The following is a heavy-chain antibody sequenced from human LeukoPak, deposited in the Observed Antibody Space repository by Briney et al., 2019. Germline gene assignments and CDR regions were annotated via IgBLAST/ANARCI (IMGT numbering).Heavy chain of an antibody. CDR1: GYTFTDYY. V-gene: IGHV1-2*02. CDR2: INPKSGGT. D-gene: IGHD5-24*01. Sequence: ASVKVSCKASGYTFTDYYIHWVRQAPGQGLEWMGWINPKSGGTNYAQRFQGRVTMTRDTSISTAYMELSRLRSDDTAVYYCARDRRLPLLYYYYMDVWGKGTTVTVSS. J-gene: IGHJ6*03. CDR3: ARDRRLPLLYYYYMDV.